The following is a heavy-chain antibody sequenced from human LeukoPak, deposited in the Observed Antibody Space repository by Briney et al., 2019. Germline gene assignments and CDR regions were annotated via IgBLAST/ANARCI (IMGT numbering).Heavy chain of an antibody. V-gene: IGHV4-4*02. Sequence: SETLSLTCDVSGASISATNWWTWVRLPPGKGLEWIGEVSHSETTNYSPSLRGRVRLSVDRAANQFSLRLTSVTAADTAVYYCAKESGRGTFDLWGQGTMVTVSA. CDR2: VSHSETT. J-gene: IGHJ3*01. CDR3: AKESGRGTFDL. CDR1: GASISATNW. D-gene: IGHD3-10*01.